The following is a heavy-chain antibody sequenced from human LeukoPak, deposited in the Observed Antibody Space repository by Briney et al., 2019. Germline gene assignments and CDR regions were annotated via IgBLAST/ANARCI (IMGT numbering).Heavy chain of an antibody. D-gene: IGHD3-22*01. J-gene: IGHJ4*02. CDR2: ISGSGGST. V-gene: IGHV3-23*01. CDR1: GFTFSSYA. Sequence: GGSLRLSCAASGFTFSSYAMSWVRQAPGKGLEWVSPISGSGGSTYYADSVKGRFTISRDNSKNTLYLQMNSLRAEDTAVYYCAKATKYYYDSSGYLDYWGQGTLVTVSS. CDR3: AKATKYYYDSSGYLDY.